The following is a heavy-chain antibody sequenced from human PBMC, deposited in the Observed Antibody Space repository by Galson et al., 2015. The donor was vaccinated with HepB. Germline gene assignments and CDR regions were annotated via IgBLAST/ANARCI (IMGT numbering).Heavy chain of an antibody. J-gene: IGHJ4*02. CDR2: ISSSSSYI. V-gene: IGHV3-21*01. Sequence: SLRLSCAASGFTFSSYSMNWVRQAPGKGLEWVSSISSSSSYIYYADSVKGRFTISRDNAKNSLYLQMNSLRAEDTAVYYCARELYGSHSFDYWGQGTLVTVSS. CDR3: ARELYGSHSFDY. CDR1: GFTFSSYS. D-gene: IGHD3-10*01.